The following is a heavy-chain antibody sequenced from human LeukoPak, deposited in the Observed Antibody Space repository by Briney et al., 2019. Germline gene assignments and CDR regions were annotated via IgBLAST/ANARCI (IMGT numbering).Heavy chain of an antibody. CDR1: GLTFSSYA. CDR2: ISGSGGST. D-gene: IGHD3-10*01. V-gene: IGHV3-23*01. J-gene: IGHJ3*02. Sequence: PGGSLRLSCAASGLTFSSYAMSWVRQAPGKGLEWVSAISGSGGSTYYADSVKGLFTISRDNSKNTLYLQMNSLRAEDTAVYYCAKPGYGSGSYIWGQGTMVTVSS. CDR3: AKPGYGSGSYI.